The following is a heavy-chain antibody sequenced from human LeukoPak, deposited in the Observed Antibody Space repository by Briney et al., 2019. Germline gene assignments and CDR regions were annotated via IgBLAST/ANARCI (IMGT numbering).Heavy chain of an antibody. CDR2: IWYDGSNK. D-gene: IGHD4-17*01. V-gene: IGHV3-33*01. CDR1: GFTFSSYG. Sequence: SGGSLRLSCAASGFTFSSYGMHWVRQAPGKGLEWVAVIWYDGSNKYYADSVKGRFTISRDNSKNTLYLQMNSLRAEDTAVYYCARESKVMTTVTTFFDYWGQGTLVTVSS. CDR3: ARESKVMTTVTTFFDY. J-gene: IGHJ4*02.